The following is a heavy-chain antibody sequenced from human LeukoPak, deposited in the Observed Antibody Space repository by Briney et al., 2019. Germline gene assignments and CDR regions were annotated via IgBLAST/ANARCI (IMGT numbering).Heavy chain of an antibody. J-gene: IGHJ4*02. Sequence: ASVKVSCKASGYTFTSYGISWVRQAPGQGLEWMGWISAYNGNTNYAQKLQGRVTMTTDTSTSTAYMELSSLRSEDTAVYYCARLHTIYDFWSGPVYYFDYWGQGTLVTVSS. V-gene: IGHV1-18*01. D-gene: IGHD3-3*01. CDR2: ISAYNGNT. CDR3: ARLHTIYDFWSGPVYYFDY. CDR1: GYTFTSYG.